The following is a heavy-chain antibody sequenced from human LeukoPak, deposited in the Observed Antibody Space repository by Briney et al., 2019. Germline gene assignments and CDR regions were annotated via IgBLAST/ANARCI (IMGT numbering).Heavy chain of an antibody. Sequence: GGALRLSCAASGFTFSSYPMHWVRPAPEKGLEYVSGISSNGGSTHYANSVKGRFTISRDNSKNTLHLQMGSLRAEDMAVYYCARFSGSGGSYYFDYWGQGTVVTVSS. D-gene: IGHD6-19*01. CDR3: ARFSGSGGSYYFDY. V-gene: IGHV3-64*01. CDR2: ISSNGGST. J-gene: IGHJ4*02. CDR1: GFTFSSYP.